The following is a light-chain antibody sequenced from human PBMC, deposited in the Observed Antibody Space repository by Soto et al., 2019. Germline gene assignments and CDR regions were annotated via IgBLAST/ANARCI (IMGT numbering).Light chain of an antibody. CDR3: QQYNNWSQT. Sequence: ELVMTQSPATLSVSPGERATLSCRASQSVSSNLAWYQQKPGQAPRLLIYGASTRATGIPARFSGSGSGTEFTLTISSLQSEDFAVYYCQQYNNWSQTFGQGTKV. J-gene: IGKJ1*01. CDR2: GAS. V-gene: IGKV3-15*01. CDR1: QSVSSN.